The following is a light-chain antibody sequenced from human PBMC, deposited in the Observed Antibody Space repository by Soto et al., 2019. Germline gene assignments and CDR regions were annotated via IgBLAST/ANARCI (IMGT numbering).Light chain of an antibody. V-gene: IGKV4-1*01. Sequence: DIVMTQSPDSLAVSLGERATINCKSSQSIFYSSNNKNYLIWYQQKPGQPPKLLLYWASTRESGVPDRFSGSGSGTDFTLTISSPQAEDVAVYYCQQYYTTPLTFGGGTKVEIK. J-gene: IGKJ4*01. CDR3: QQYYTTPLT. CDR1: QSIFYSSNNKNY. CDR2: WAS.